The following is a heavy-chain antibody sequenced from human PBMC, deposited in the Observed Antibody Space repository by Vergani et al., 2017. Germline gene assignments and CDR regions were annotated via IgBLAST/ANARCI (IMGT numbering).Heavy chain of an antibody. D-gene: IGHD6-19*01. Sequence: EVQLVESGGGLVQPGGSLRLSCAASGFTFSSYWMSWVRQAPGKGLEWVANIKQDGGEKYYVDSVKGRFTISRDNPKNSLYLQMNSLTAEDTAVYYCAKDGYYSSGWSDYWGQGTLVTVSS. V-gene: IGHV3-7*03. CDR1: GFTFSSYW. J-gene: IGHJ4*02. CDR3: AKDGYYSSGWSDY. CDR2: IKQDGGEK.